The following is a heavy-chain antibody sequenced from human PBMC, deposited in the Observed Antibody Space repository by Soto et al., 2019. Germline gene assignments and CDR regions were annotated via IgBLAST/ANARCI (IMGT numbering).Heavy chain of an antibody. CDR3: ATQLNYDFWSGYYLDY. V-gene: IGHV4-34*01. J-gene: IGHJ4*02. D-gene: IGHD3-3*01. Sequence: QVQLQQWGAGLLKPSETLSLTCAVYGGSFSGYYWSWIRQPPGKGLEWIGEINHSGSTNYNPSLKSRVTISVDTSKNQFSLKLSSVTAADTAVYYCATQLNYDFWSGYYLDYWGQGTLVTVSS. CDR1: GGSFSGYY. CDR2: INHSGST.